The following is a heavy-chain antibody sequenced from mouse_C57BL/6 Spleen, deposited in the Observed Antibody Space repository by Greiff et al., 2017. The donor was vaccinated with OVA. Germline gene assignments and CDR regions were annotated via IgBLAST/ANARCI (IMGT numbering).Heavy chain of an antibody. J-gene: IGHJ3*01. CDR3: AREGDHYDGSSPWFAY. CDR2: ICPGGGT. D-gene: IGHD1-1*01. CDR1: GFSLTSYA. Sequence: VQLKESGPGLVAPSQSLSLTCTVSGFSLTSYAIRWVRQPPGKGLEWLGVICPGGGTTYYSALKSSLSIRKDNSKRQVVLKMNSLQTDDTARYYCAREGDHYDGSSPWFAYWGKGTLVTVSA. V-gene: IGHV2-9-1*01.